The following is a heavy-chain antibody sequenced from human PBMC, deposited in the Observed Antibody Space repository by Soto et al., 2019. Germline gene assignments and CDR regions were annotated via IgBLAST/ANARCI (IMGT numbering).Heavy chain of an antibody. CDR1: GYTFTSYG. Sequence: QVQLVQSGAEVKKPGASVKVSCKASGYTFTSYGISWVRQAPGQGLEWMGWISAYNGNTNYAQKLQGRVTMTTDTSTSTAYMELRSLRSDDTAVYYWARDRKKILWFGERAYFDYWGQGTLVTVSS. D-gene: IGHD3-10*01. V-gene: IGHV1-18*01. CDR2: ISAYNGNT. CDR3: ARDRKKILWFGERAYFDY. J-gene: IGHJ4*02.